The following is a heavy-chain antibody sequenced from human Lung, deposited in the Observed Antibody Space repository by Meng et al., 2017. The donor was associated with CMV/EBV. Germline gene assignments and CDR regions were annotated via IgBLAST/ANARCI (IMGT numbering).Heavy chain of an antibody. Sequence: SXKVSCKTSGGNFHGYSISWVRQARGQGLQWMGRILPVLDITNYAQEFQDRLTITADKSTSTAYMELRNLRFDDTAVYYCARDVMATTWGQGTLVTVSS. V-gene: IGHV1-69*04. CDR1: GGNFHGYS. CDR2: ILPVLDIT. CDR3: ARDVMATT. J-gene: IGHJ5*02. D-gene: IGHD5-24*01.